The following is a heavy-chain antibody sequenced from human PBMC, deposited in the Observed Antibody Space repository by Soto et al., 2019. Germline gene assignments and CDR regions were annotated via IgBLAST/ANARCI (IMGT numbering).Heavy chain of an antibody. CDR1: GFTFSSYA. CDR2: ISSSGSSI. CDR3: VGERDTTTPMVHGNY. V-gene: IGHV3-48*02. D-gene: IGHD5-18*01. J-gene: IGHJ4*02. Sequence: EVQLVESGGGLVQPGGSLRLSCAASGFTFSSYAMNWVRQAPGKGLEWVSYISSSGSSIYYADSVKGRFTVSRDNAKNSQYLHMNRLRDEHTAIYRCVGERDTTTPMVHGNYWDQGTLVTVSS.